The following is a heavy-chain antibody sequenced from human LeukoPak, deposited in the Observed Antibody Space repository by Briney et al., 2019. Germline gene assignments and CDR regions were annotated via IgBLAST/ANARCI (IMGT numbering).Heavy chain of an antibody. D-gene: IGHD7-27*01. CDR3: AREFWVGNAPGSWLDP. Sequence: HSEALSLSCAVSGGSISSGAYCRGWIRQPPGKGLEWIGYIFHTGSTYYTPSLKSRVTISVDTSKNQFSLKLTSLTLADTAVYYCAREFWVGNAPGSWLDPWGQGIPVTVSS. CDR1: GGSISSGAYC. V-gene: IGHV4-30-2*01. CDR2: IFHTGST. J-gene: IGHJ5*02.